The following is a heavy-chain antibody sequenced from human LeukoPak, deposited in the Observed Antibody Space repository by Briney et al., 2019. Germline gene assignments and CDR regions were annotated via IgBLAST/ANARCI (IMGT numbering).Heavy chain of an antibody. Sequence: PGGSLRLSCAASGFTFSSYSMNWVRQAPGKGLEWVANIKQDGSEKYYVDSVKGRFTISRDNAKNSLYLQMNSLRAEDTAVYYCARDTPYLRYDYVWGSYRSPRGDYWGQGTLVTVSS. CDR3: ARDTPYLRYDYVWGSYRSPRGDY. D-gene: IGHD3-16*02. CDR1: GFTFSSYS. CDR2: IKQDGSEK. J-gene: IGHJ4*02. V-gene: IGHV3-7*01.